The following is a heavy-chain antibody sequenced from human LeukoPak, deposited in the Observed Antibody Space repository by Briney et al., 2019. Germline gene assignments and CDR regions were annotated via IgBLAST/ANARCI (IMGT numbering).Heavy chain of an antibody. CDR2: ISWNSGSI. J-gene: IGHJ4*02. V-gene: IGHV3-9*01. CDR1: GFTFDDYA. CDR3: ARQQWLDRAYYFDY. D-gene: IGHD6-19*01. Sequence: QPGGSLRLSCAASGFTFDDYAMHWVRQAPGKGLEWVSGISWNSGSIGYADSVKGRFTISRDNAKNSLYLQMNSLRAEDAAVYYCARQQWLDRAYYFDYWGQGTLVTVSS.